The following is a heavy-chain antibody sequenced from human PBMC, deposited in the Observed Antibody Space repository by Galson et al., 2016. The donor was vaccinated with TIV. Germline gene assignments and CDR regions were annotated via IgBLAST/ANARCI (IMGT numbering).Heavy chain of an antibody. Sequence: QAPGKGLEWLAIISYDGSHKNYGDSVKGRFTVSRDNSENTVFLQMNNLRSDDTAVYYCARPASLGYFDWLPPDSWGQGTLVTVSS. J-gene: IGHJ4*02. CDR3: ARPASLGYFDWLPPDS. D-gene: IGHD3-9*01. V-gene: IGHV3-30*04. CDR2: ISYDGSHK.